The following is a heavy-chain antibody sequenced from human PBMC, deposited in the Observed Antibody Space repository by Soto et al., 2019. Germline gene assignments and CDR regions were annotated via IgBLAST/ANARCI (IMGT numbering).Heavy chain of an antibody. D-gene: IGHD3-22*01. J-gene: IGHJ6*02. CDR1: GGTFSSYA. CDR3: ARGSRYYYDSSGYYVYYYGMDV. CDR2: IIPIFGTA. V-gene: IGHV1-69*01. Sequence: QVQLVQSGAEVNKPGSSVKVSCKASGGTFSSYAISWVRQAPGQGLEWMGGIIPIFGTANYAQKFHARVTITAYESTSTAYMEQSSLRSEDTGLYYCARGSRYYYDSSGYYVYYYGMDVWGQGTTVTVCS.